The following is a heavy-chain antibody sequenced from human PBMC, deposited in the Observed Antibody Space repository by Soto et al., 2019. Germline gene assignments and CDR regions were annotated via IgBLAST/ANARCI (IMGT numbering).Heavy chain of an antibody. J-gene: IGHJ4*02. V-gene: IGHV4-59*01. CDR3: ARDNGYSYGYNLDH. CDR2: IYYSGST. CDR1: GGSISSYY. Sequence: QVQLQESGPGLVKPSETLSLTCTVSGGSISSYYWSWIRQPPGKGLEWIGYIYYSGSTNYNPSLNRRVPISVDTSKNQFSLKLTSVTAADTAVYYCARDNGYSYGYNLDHWGQGTLVTVSS. D-gene: IGHD5-18*01.